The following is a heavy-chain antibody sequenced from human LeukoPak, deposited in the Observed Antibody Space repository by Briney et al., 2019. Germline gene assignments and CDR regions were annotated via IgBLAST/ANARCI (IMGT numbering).Heavy chain of an antibody. CDR1: GVDISSSSYF. Sequence: PSETLSLTCAVSGVDISSSSYFWGWVRQPPGKGLEWIGSIYYSGNTYYDPSLNSRVTISVDTSKNQFSLNLNSVTAADTAVYYCARGMIAAAFSFDYWGQGTLVTVSS. J-gene: IGHJ4*02. CDR2: IYYSGNT. D-gene: IGHD6-13*01. CDR3: ARGMIAAAFSFDY. V-gene: IGHV4-39*07.